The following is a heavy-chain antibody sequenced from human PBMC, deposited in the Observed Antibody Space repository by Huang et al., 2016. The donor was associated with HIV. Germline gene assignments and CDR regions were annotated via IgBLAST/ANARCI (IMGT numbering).Heavy chain of an antibody. D-gene: IGHD2-15*01. J-gene: IGHJ4*02. CDR3: ARAFPAGALDY. CDR2: LSYTGST. CDR1: GASLNKVY. V-gene: IGHV4-59*01. Sequence: QVRLQESGPGLVRPSETLSLTCNVSGASLNKVYWNWLRQSPGKGLEWIGYLSYTGSTAYNPSLKSRVTRFQDTSKNQCSLKLTSVTAADTAVYYCARAFPAGALDYWGQGTLVTVSS.